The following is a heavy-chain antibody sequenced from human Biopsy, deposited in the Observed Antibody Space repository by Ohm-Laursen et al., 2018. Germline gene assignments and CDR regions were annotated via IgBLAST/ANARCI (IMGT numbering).Heavy chain of an antibody. V-gene: IGHV4-39*01. Sequence: PGTLSLTCSVSGGSISSSTTYYWTWIRQPPGKGLEWIGSVDYSGSGHYNPSLESRITISVDTSKNQFSLRLSSVTAADTAVYYCARSPPPYYYDNSGYYWVNWGQGTLVTVSS. CDR3: ARSPPPYYYDNSGYYWVN. J-gene: IGHJ4*02. CDR1: GGSISSSTTYY. D-gene: IGHD3-22*01. CDR2: VDYSGSG.